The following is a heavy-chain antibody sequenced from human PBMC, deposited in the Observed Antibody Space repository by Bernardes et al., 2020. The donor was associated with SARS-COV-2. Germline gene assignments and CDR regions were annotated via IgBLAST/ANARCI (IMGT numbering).Heavy chain of an antibody. V-gene: IGHV3-30*04. CDR3: GGGTNYKFDY. CDR2: ISYDGSSK. CDR1: GFTFSSYA. J-gene: IGHJ4*02. Sequence: GGSLRLSCAASGFTFSSYAMHWVRQVPGKGLEWVAVISYDGSSKYKSSLKSRVTLSVDKPNNQFSLTLTSVTAADTAVYYCGGGTNYKFDYWGQGIRVTVPS. D-gene: IGHD1-26*01.